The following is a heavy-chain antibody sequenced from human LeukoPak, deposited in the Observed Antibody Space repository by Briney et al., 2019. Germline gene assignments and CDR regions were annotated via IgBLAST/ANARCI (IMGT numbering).Heavy chain of an antibody. Sequence: ASVKVSCKASGYTFTSYAMHWVRQAPGQRLEWMGWINAGNGNTKYSQKFQGRVTITRDTSASTAYMELSSLRSEDTAVYYCGRGGIVGVPGGFDPWGQGNLVTVSS. CDR2: INAGNGNT. D-gene: IGHD2-2*01. CDR3: GRGGIVGVPGGFDP. J-gene: IGHJ5*02. V-gene: IGHV1-3*01. CDR1: GYTFTSYA.